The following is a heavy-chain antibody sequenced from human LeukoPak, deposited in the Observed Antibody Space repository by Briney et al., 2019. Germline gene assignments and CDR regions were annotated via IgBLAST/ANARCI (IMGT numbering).Heavy chain of an antibody. Sequence: GGSLRLSCAASGLTFRNAWMSWVRQAPGKGLEWVGRIKSKTDDGTAEYAVLVKGRFTISRDDSKNTLFLEMNSLKTEDTAAYYCTTYSSVSFHSGYWGQGTLVTVSS. J-gene: IGHJ4*02. CDR1: GLTFRNAW. CDR2: IKSKTDDGTA. D-gene: IGHD6-25*01. CDR3: TTYSSVSFHSGY. V-gene: IGHV3-15*01.